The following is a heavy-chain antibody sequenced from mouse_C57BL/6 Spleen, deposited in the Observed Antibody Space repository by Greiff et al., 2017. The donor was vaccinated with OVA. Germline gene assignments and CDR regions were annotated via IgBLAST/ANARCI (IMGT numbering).Heavy chain of an antibody. Sequence: VQLKESGGGLVQPGGSMKLSCAASGFTFSDAWMDWVRQSPEKGLEWVAEIINKANNHATYYAASVKGSFTISRDDSKSSVYLQMNSLRAEVTGIYYCTAYDYDRRPFDYWGQGTTLTVSS. D-gene: IGHD2-4*01. CDR1: GFTFSDAW. CDR2: IINKANNHAT. J-gene: IGHJ2*01. CDR3: TAYDYDRRPFDY. V-gene: IGHV6-6*01.